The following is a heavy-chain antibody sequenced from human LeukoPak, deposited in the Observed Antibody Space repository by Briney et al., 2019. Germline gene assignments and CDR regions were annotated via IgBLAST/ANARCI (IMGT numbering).Heavy chain of an antibody. CDR2: IYHSGST. CDR1: GGSISSSNW. CDR3: ARESGYYYDTRYFDY. J-gene: IGHJ4*02. V-gene: IGHV4-4*02. D-gene: IGHD3-22*01. Sequence: SETLSLTCAVSGGSISSSNWWSWVRQPPGKGLEWMGEIYHSGSTNYNPSLKSRVTISVDKSKNQFSLKLSSVTAADTAVYYCARESGYYYDTRYFDYWGQGTLVTVSS.